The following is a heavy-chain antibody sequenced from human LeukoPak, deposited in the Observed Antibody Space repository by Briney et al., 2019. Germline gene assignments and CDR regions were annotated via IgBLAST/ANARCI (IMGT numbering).Heavy chain of an antibody. D-gene: IGHD5-12*01. CDR1: GFTFSSSA. CDR2: ISNNGGYT. J-gene: IGHJ4*02. Sequence: GGSLRLSCAASGFTFSSSAMSWVRQAPGKGLEWVSAISNNGGYTYYADSVQGRFTISRDNSKSTLCLQMNSLRAEDTAVYYCAGPSGLFEYWGQGTPVTVSS. V-gene: IGHV3-23*01. CDR3: AGPSGLFEY.